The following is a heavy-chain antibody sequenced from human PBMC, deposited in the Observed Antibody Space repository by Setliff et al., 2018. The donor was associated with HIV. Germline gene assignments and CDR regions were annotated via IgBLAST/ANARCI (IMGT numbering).Heavy chain of an antibody. CDR1: GYTFTGYY. Sequence: GASVKVSCKASGYTFTGYYMHWVRQAPGQGLEWMGWINPNSGGTNYAQKFQGRVTMTRDTSISTAYMELSRLTSEDTAVYYCARGRGSSAWFDPWGQGTLVTVSS. D-gene: IGHD3-10*01. V-gene: IGHV1-2*02. CDR2: INPNSGGT. CDR3: ARGRGSSAWFDP. J-gene: IGHJ5*02.